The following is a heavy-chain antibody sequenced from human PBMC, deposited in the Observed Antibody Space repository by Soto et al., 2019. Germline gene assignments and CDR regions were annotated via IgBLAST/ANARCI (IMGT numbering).Heavy chain of an antibody. Sequence: ASVKVSCKASGGTFSSYAISWVRQAPGQGLEWMGGIIPIFGTANYAQKFQGRVTITADESTSTAYMELSSLRSEDTAVYYCARGLESLGYYYGSSAARSGGMDVWGQGTTVTVSS. CDR3: ARGLESLGYYYGSSAARSGGMDV. J-gene: IGHJ6*02. V-gene: IGHV1-69*13. CDR1: GGTFSSYA. D-gene: IGHD3-22*01. CDR2: IIPIFGTA.